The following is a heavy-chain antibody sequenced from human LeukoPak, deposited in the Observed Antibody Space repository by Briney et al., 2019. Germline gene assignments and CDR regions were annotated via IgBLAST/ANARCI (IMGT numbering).Heavy chain of an antibody. D-gene: IGHD3-16*02. J-gene: IGHJ4*02. CDR1: GFSLSTSGVG. CDR3: ARTLADYVWGSYRYTGFDY. Sequence: SGPTLVKPTQTLTLTCTFSGFSLSTSGVGVGWIRQPPGKALEWLALIYWDDDKRYSPSLKSRLTITKDTSKNQVVLTMTNMDPVDTATYYCARTLADYVWGSYRYTGFDYWGQGTLVTVSS. CDR2: IYWDDDK. V-gene: IGHV2-5*02.